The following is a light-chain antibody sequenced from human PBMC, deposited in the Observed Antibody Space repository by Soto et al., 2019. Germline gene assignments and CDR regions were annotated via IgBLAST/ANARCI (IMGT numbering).Light chain of an antibody. CDR3: QQRSPWPPIT. J-gene: IGKJ5*01. CDR2: DAS. V-gene: IGKV3-11*02. CDR1: QSVSSY. Sequence: EVVMTQSPATLSLSPGERATLSWRASQSVSSYLAWYQQKPGQAPRLLIYDASNSATGGPARCSRGRSWGNVALTISSLETEDFAVYYCQQRSPWPPITFGQGTRLEIK.